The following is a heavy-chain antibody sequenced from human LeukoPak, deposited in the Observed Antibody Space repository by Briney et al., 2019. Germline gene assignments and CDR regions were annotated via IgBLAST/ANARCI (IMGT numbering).Heavy chain of an antibody. J-gene: IGHJ5*02. CDR1: GLTFSSYW. CDR3: VRGGSDYEYSGAS. V-gene: IGHV3-74*01. D-gene: IGHD3-16*01. CDR2: ISNHGRST. Sequence: GGSLRLSCAASGLTFSSYWMHWIRQAPGKGLVCVSRISNHGRSTIYADSVKGRFTISRDNGKNTVILQMNSLRVEETAVYYCVRGGSDYEYSGASWGQGTLVTVSS.